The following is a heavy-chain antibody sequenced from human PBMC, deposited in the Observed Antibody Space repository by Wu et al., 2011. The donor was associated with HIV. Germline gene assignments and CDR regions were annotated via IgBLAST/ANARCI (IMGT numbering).Heavy chain of an antibody. Sequence: QVQLVQSGAELKKPGASVKVSCKASGYTFTGYYIHWVRQAPGQGLEWMGWVKPDSGDTHYAQKFQGRVTMTRDTSISTAHMELSSLRSDEEAVYYCAREARGWYFDYWGQGTLVTVSS. CDR3: AREARGWYFDY. CDR1: GYTFTGYY. CDR2: VKPDSGDT. D-gene: IGHD6-19*01. V-gene: IGHV1-2*02. J-gene: IGHJ4*02.